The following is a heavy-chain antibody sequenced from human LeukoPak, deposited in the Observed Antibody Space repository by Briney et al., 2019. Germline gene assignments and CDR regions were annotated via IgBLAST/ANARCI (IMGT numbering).Heavy chain of an antibody. Sequence: ASVKVSCKASGYTFTSYGISWVRQAPGQGLEWMGWISAYNGNTNYAQKLQGRVTMTTDTSTSTAYMELSSLRSEDTAVYYCASQGWDCPGGSCYPPVVGPFDAWGQGTMVTVSS. V-gene: IGHV1-18*01. CDR1: GYTFTSYG. CDR2: ISAYNGNT. D-gene: IGHD2-15*01. J-gene: IGHJ3*01. CDR3: ASQGWDCPGGSCYPPVVGPFDA.